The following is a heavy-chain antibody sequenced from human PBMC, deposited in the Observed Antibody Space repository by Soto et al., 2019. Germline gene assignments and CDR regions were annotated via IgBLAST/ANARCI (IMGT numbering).Heavy chain of an antibody. D-gene: IGHD3-3*01. CDR2: INAGNGNT. J-gene: IGHJ6*02. CDR1: GYTFTSYA. CDR3: ARDPPPNFDFWSGPPDQGYYYYGMDV. V-gene: IGHV1-3*01. Sequence: ASVKVSCKASGYTFTSYAMHWVRQAPGQRLEWMGWINAGNGNTKYSQKFQGRVTITRDTSASTAYMELSSLRSEDTAVYYCARDPPPNFDFWSGPPDQGYYYYGMDVWGQGTTVTVSS.